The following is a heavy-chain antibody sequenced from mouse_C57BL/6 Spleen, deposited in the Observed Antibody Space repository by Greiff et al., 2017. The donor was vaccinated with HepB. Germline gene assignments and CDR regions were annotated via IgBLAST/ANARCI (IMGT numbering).Heavy chain of an antibody. Sequence: VQLQQPGAELVMPGASVKLSCKASGYTFTSYWMHWVKQRPGQGLEWIGEIDPSDSYTNYNQKFKGKSTLTVDKSSSTAYMQLRSLTSEDSAVYYCAREDLRVFDDWGKGTTLTVSS. CDR1: GYTFTSYW. J-gene: IGHJ2*01. CDR3: AREDLRVFDD. CDR2: IDPSDSYT. V-gene: IGHV1-69*01.